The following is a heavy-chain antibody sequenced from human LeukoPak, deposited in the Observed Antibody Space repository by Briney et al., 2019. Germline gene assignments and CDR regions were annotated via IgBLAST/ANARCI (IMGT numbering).Heavy chain of an antibody. CDR3: AKDMVGARRYYGMDV. CDR1: GFTFDDYA. Sequence: GRSLRLSCAASGFTFDDYAMHWVRQAPGKGLEWVSGISWNSGSIGYADSVKGRFTISRDNAKNSLYLQMDSLRAEDTALYYCAKDMVGARRYYGMDVWGQGTTVTVSS. V-gene: IGHV3-9*01. CDR2: ISWNSGSI. D-gene: IGHD1-26*01. J-gene: IGHJ6*02.